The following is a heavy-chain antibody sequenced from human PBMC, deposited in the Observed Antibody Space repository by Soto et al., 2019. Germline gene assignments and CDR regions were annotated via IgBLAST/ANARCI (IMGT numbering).Heavy chain of an antibody. Sequence: DVELVESGGGLGKPGESLRISCAVSGLTFRNVWVGWVRQNPGRGLEWVARIRSKADGGSTGYAEPVNGRFIVSRDDSKDMLYLQMNSMKIEDTAVYYCTTDEGDARGFYNFDYWGQGIRVTVSS. D-gene: IGHD3-16*01. CDR3: TTDEGDARGFYNFDY. CDR2: IRSKADGGST. CDR1: GLTFRNVW. J-gene: IGHJ4*02. V-gene: IGHV3-15*07.